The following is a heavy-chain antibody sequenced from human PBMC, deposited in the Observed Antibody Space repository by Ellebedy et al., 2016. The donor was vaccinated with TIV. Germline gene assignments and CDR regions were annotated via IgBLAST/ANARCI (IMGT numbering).Heavy chain of an antibody. D-gene: IGHD5-12*01. CDR2: MNPNSGNT. J-gene: IGHJ4*02. Sequence: ASVKVSCXASGYTFTSYGISWVRQAPGQGLEWMGWMNPNSGNTGYAQKFQGRVTMTRNTSISTAYMELSSLRSEDTAVYYCATSLGVGGYDYDYWGQGTLVTVSS. V-gene: IGHV1-8*02. CDR3: ATSLGVGGYDYDY. CDR1: GYTFTSYG.